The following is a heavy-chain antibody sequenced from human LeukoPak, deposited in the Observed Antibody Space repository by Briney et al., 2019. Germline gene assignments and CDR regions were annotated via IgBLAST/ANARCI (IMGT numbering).Heavy chain of an antibody. V-gene: IGHV4-61*01. Sequence: SETLSLTCTVSGGSVSSGSYYWRWIRQPPGKGLEWIGYIYYSGSTNYNPSLKSRDTISVDTSKDQFSLKLSSVTAADTAVYYCARTLIVGATLLYFQHWGQGTLVTVSS. D-gene: IGHD1-26*01. CDR1: GGSVSSGSYY. CDR3: ARTLIVGATLLYFQH. CDR2: IYYSGST. J-gene: IGHJ1*01.